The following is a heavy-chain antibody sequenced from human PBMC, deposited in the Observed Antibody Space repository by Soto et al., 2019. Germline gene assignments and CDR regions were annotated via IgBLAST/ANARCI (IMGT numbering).Heavy chain of an antibody. D-gene: IGHD3-3*01. CDR1: GGSFRGFY. V-gene: IGHV4-34*01. J-gene: IGHJ4*02. CDR2: INHVGIT. Sequence: QVQLQQWGAGLLKPSETLSLTCAVSGGSFRGFYWTWIRQSPGKGLESLGHINHVGITNYNPSLTSHVSITVDTSKPQFSPKLSSVTAADTAVYYCARAHDFWGGRQQPIDSWGQETLVTVSS. CDR3: ARAHDFWGGRQQPIDS.